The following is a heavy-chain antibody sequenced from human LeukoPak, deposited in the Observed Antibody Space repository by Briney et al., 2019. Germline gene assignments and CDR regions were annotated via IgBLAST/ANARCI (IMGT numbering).Heavy chain of an antibody. D-gene: IGHD3-3*01. CDR3: ARGGRITIFGTLIDY. V-gene: IGHV3-30*04. CDR2: ISYDGGNE. Sequence: GGSLRLSSAASGFSFSNYAMHWVRQAPGKGLEWVAVISYDGGNEYYADSVKGRFTISRDNSKNTHYLQMNSLRTEDTAVYFCARGGRITIFGTLIDYWGQGTVVTVSS. CDR1: GFSFSNYA. J-gene: IGHJ4*02.